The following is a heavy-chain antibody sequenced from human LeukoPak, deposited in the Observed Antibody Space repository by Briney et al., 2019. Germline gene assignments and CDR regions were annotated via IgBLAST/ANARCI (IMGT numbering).Heavy chain of an antibody. V-gene: IGHV3-7*03. CDR2: IKQDGSQI. Sequence: GGSLRLSCAASGFIFSSYWMSWVRQAPGKGLEWVANIKQDGSQIYYVDSVKGRFTISRDNAKNSLFLQMNSLRAEDTAAYYCARALRSGWLVIDYWGQGTLVTVSS. D-gene: IGHD6-19*01. CDR3: ARALRSGWLVIDY. J-gene: IGHJ4*02. CDR1: GFIFSSYW.